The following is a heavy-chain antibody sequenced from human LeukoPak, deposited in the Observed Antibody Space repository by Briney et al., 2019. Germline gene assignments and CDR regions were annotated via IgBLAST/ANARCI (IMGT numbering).Heavy chain of an antibody. V-gene: IGHV3-30*03. J-gene: IGHJ5*02. CDR1: GFTFSSYG. CDR3: ARVRGCSSTSCYWWFDP. D-gene: IGHD2-2*01. CDR2: ISYDGSNK. Sequence: GRSLRLSCAASGFTFSSYGMHWVRQAPGKGLEWVAVISYDGSNKYYADSVKGRFTISRDNSKNTLYLQMNSLRAEDTAVYYCARVRGCSSTSCYWWFDPWGQGTLVTVSS.